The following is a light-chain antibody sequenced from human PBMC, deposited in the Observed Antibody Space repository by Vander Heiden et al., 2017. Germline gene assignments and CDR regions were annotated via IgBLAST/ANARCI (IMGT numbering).Light chain of an antibody. Sequence: DIQMTQSPSSLSAALGARGTITCRASQSIFYYINCYQQKPGKAQKLLISAASSLQGGVPSRFSGSGSGTDFTLTISTLQPEDFATYYCQQSYSTPPTFGQGTNLEIK. CDR2: AAS. CDR1: QSIFYY. V-gene: IGKV1-39*01. J-gene: IGKJ2*01. CDR3: QQSYSTPPT.